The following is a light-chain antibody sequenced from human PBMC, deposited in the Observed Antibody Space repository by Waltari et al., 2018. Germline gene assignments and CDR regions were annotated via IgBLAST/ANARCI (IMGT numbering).Light chain of an antibody. V-gene: IGLV2-11*01. Sequence: QSALTQPRSVSGSPGQSVTISCTGTDSDIGIYNYVSWYQQFPGKAPKLMIYDVTKRPSGVPDRFPGSKSGFTAYLTISGLQADDEADYYCCSYAGSFIYVFGTGTKVAVL. CDR2: DVT. J-gene: IGLJ1*01. CDR1: DSDIGIYNY. CDR3: CSYAGSFIYV.